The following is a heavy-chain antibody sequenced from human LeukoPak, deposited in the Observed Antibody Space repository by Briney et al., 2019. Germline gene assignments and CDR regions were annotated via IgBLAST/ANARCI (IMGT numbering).Heavy chain of an antibody. Sequence: SETLSLTCTVSGASMSSYYWSWIRQPPGKGLEWIGNIYYSGSTNYNPSLKSRVTISVDTAKNQFSLKLSSVTAADTAVYYCARLVKQQLVFLHWYFDLWGRGTLVTVSS. CDR2: IYYSGST. V-gene: IGHV4-59*01. D-gene: IGHD6-13*01. CDR1: GASMSSYY. CDR3: ARLVKQQLVFLHWYFDL. J-gene: IGHJ2*01.